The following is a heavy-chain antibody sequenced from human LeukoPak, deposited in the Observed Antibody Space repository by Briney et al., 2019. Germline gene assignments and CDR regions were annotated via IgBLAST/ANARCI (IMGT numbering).Heavy chain of an antibody. J-gene: IGHJ4*02. Sequence: SQTLSLTCTASGGSISSGSYYWSWIRQPAGKGLEWIGRIYTSGSTNYNPSLKSRVTISVDTSKNQFSLKLSSVTAADTAVYYCARDSHYWGQGTLVAVSS. CDR3: ARDSHY. CDR1: GGSISSGSYY. V-gene: IGHV4-61*02. CDR2: IYTSGST.